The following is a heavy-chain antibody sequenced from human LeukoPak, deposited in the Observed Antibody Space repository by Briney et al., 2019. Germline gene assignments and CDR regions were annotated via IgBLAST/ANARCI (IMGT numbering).Heavy chain of an antibody. J-gene: IGHJ4*02. CDR1: GFTFDDYA. D-gene: IGHD4-17*01. Sequence: GGSLRLSCAASGFTFDDYAMHWVRQAPGKGLEWVSGISWNSGSIGYADSVKGRFTISRDNAKNSLYLQMSSLRAEDTALYYCAKDTYGDYVFAYWGQGTLVTVSS. CDR2: ISWNSGSI. V-gene: IGHV3-9*01. CDR3: AKDTYGDYVFAY.